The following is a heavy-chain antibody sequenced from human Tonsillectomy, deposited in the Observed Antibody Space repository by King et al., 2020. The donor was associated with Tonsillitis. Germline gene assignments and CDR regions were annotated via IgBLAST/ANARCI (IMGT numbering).Heavy chain of an antibody. D-gene: IGHD4-23*01. J-gene: IGHJ5*02. Sequence: VTLKESGPVLVKPTETLTLTCTVSGFSLSNARMGVRWIRQPPGKALEWLAHIFSNDEKSYSTSLKSRLTISKDTSKSQVVLTMTNMDPVDTATYYCARIHYGGNSESDWFDPWGQGTLVTVSS. V-gene: IGHV2-26*01. CDR3: ARIHYGGNSESDWFDP. CDR1: GFSLSNARMG. CDR2: IFSNDEK.